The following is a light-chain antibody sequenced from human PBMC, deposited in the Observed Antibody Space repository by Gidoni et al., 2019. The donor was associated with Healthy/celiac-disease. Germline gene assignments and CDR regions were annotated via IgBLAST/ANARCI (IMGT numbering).Light chain of an antibody. CDR1: QSVSSSY. Sequence: EIGLTQSPGTLSLSPGERATISCRASQSVSSSYLAWYQQKPGQAPRLLLYGASSSATGIPDRFSGSGSVTDFTITISRLEPEDFAVYYCQQYGSSPPFTFGPGTNVDIK. J-gene: IGKJ3*01. CDR2: GAS. V-gene: IGKV3-20*01. CDR3: QQYGSSPPFT.